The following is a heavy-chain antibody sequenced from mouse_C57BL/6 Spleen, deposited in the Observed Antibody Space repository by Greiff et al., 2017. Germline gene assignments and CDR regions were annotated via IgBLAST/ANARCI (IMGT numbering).Heavy chain of an antibody. V-gene: IGHV1-55*01. Sequence: QVQLQQPGAELVKPGASVKMSCKASGYTFTSYWITWVKQRPGQGLEWIGDIYPGSGSTNYNEKFKSKATLTVDTSSSTAYMQLSSLTSEDSAVYYWARGYSNYVYAMDYWGQGTSVTVSS. J-gene: IGHJ4*01. CDR2: IYPGSGST. D-gene: IGHD2-5*01. CDR1: GYTFTSYW. CDR3: ARGYSNYVYAMDY.